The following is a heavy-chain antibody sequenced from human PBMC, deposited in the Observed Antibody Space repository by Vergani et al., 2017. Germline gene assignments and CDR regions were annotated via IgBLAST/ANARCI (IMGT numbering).Heavy chain of an antibody. D-gene: IGHD3-10*01. Sequence: QLQLQESGPGLVKPSETLSLNCTVSGGSISSSRDYWGWIRQSPGKGLEWIGSVYNSGNTYYNQSLQSRVTISVDTSKNQFSLKVASVTAADTAIYYCARVSSLGYGGKGTRVTVSS. CDR1: GGSISSSRDY. V-gene: IGHV4-39*01. CDR2: VYNSGNT. J-gene: IGHJ4*02. CDR3: ARVSSLGY.